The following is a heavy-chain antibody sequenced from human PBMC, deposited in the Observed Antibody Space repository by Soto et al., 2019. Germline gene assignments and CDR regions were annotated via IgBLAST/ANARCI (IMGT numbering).Heavy chain of an antibody. J-gene: IGHJ4*02. CDR1: GYTFTSYA. Sequence: ASVKVSCKASGYTFTSYAMHWVRQAPGQRLEWMGWINAGNGNTKYSQKFQGRVTITRDTSASTAYMELSSLRSEDTAVYYCAPDLAFATFTMMDYWRQGTLVTVSS. CDR3: APDLAFATFTMMDY. CDR2: INAGNGNT. V-gene: IGHV1-3*01. D-gene: IGHD3-22*01.